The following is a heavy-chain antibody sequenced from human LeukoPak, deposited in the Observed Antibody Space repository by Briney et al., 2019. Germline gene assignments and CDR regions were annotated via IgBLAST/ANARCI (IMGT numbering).Heavy chain of an antibody. CDR1: GLTFSNYA. V-gene: IGHV3-23*01. Sequence: GGSLRLSCAASGLTFSNYAMSWVRQAPGKGLEWVSTISSSGGSTNYVDSVKGRFTISRDNSKDTLSLQMNSLRAEDTAVYYCAKISWDGRGTFYWGQGTLVTVSS. CDR2: ISSSGGST. J-gene: IGHJ4*02. CDR3: AKISWDGRGTFY. D-gene: IGHD2-15*01.